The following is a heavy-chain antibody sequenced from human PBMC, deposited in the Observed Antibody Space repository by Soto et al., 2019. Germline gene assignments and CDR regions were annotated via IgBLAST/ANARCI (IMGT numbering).Heavy chain of an antibody. CDR2: IYQSKSA. D-gene: IGHD3-16*02. Sequence: SETLSLTCVVSGGSVTSGGHSWSWIRQAPGKGLEWVGSIYQSKSAYYNPSLRSRVAISVDRSNNQASLRMTSVTAADTAIYYCARGDTRLGELSHDYWGQGTLVTVSS. CDR3: ARGDTRLGELSHDY. CDR1: GGSVTSGGHS. V-gene: IGHV4-30-2*01. J-gene: IGHJ4*02.